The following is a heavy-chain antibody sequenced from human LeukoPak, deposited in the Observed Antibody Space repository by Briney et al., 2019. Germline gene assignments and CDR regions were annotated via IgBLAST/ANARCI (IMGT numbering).Heavy chain of an antibody. V-gene: IGHV4-39*07. D-gene: IGHD3-22*01. Sequence: PSQTLSLTCTVSGDSISSGSYYWSWIRQPPGKGLEWIGEINHSGSTNYNPSLKSRVTISVDTSKNQFSLKLSSVTAADTAVYYCARVRRYDSSGXDFDXWXXXTLVTVS. J-gene: IGHJ4*01. CDR2: INHSGST. CDR3: ARVRRYDSSGXDFDX. CDR1: GDSISSGSYY.